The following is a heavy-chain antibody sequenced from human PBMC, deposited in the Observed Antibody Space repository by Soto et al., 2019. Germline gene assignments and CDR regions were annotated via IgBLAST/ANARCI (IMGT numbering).Heavy chain of an antibody. V-gene: IGHV5-51*01. CDR2: IYPYDSET. J-gene: IGHJ4*02. Sequence: PGESLKISCKGSGYSFTHYWIGWVRQMPGKGLEWMGLIYPYDSETRYSPSIQGQVTMSVDKSISTAYLQWSSLKASDTAMYYCVRRPDGGYYFDYWGQGTLVTVSS. CDR1: GYSFTHYW. D-gene: IGHD3-22*01. CDR3: VRRPDGGYYFDY.